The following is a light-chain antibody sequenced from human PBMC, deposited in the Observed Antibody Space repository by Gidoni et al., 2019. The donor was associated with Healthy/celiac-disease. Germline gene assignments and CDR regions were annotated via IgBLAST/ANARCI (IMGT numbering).Light chain of an antibody. CDR3: QQYNSYPWT. J-gene: IGKJ1*01. Sequence: DIQMPQSPSTLSASVGDRVTITCRASQSISSWLAWYQQKPGKAPKLLIYKASSLESGVPSRFSCSGSGTEFTLTISSLQPDDFATYYCQQYNSYPWTFGQGTKVEIK. CDR1: QSISSW. V-gene: IGKV1-5*03. CDR2: KAS.